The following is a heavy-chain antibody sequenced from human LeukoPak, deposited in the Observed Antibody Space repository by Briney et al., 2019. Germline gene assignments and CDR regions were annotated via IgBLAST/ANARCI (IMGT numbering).Heavy chain of an antibody. J-gene: IGHJ4*02. D-gene: IGHD6-19*01. CDR2: ISYDGSNK. V-gene: IGHV3-30*18. CDR1: GFTFSSYG. Sequence: PGGSLRLSCAASGFTFSSYGMHWVRQAPGKGLEWVAVISYDGSNKYYADSVKGRFTISRDNSKNTLYLQMNSPRAEDTAVYYCAKSQRRLALDYWGQGTLVTVSS. CDR3: AKSQRRLALDY.